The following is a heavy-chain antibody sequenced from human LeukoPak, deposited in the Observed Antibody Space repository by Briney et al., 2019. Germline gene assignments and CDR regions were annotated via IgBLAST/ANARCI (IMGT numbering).Heavy chain of an antibody. CDR2: IKSKTDGGTT. V-gene: IGHV3-15*01. CDR3: TTEPPLSIAAAGPSDY. CDR1: GFTFNNAW. J-gene: IGHJ4*02. D-gene: IGHD6-13*01. Sequence: GGSLRLSCAASGFTFNNAWMSWVRQAPGKGLEWVGRIKSKTDGGTTDYAAPVKGRFTISRDDSKNTLYLQMNSLKTEDTAVYYCTTEPPLSIAAAGPSDYWGQGTLVTVSS.